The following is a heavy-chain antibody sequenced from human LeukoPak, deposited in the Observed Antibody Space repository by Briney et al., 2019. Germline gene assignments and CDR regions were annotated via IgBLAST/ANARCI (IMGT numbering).Heavy chain of an antibody. J-gene: IGHJ4*02. D-gene: IGHD3-10*01. CDR1: GYNFPSYT. Sequence: GASVKVSCKTSGYNFPSYTMHWLRQAPGQSPEWMGSINGDNGNTRYSEKFQDRVTLTRNTSASSAYMELSSLRFEDTAVYYCARASSGTYHYWGQGTLVTVSS. V-gene: IGHV1-3*01. CDR2: INGDNGNT. CDR3: ARASSGTYHY.